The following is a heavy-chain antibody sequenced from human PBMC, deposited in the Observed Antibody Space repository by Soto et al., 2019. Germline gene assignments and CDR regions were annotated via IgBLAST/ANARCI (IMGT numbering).Heavy chain of an antibody. Sequence: PGESLKISCKGSGYSFTSYWISWVRQMPGKGLEWMGRIDPSDSYTNYSPSFQGHVTISADKSISTAYLQWSSLKASDTAMYYRATLGYCSSTSCYEGPHYYYYGMDVWGQGTTVTVSS. CDR2: IDPSDSYT. D-gene: IGHD2-2*01. CDR1: GYSFTSYW. CDR3: ATLGYCSSTSCYEGPHYYYYGMDV. V-gene: IGHV5-10-1*01. J-gene: IGHJ6*02.